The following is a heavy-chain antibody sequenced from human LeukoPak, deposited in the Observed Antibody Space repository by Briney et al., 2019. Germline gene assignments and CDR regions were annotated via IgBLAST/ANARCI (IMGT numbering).Heavy chain of an antibody. CDR1: GYTFTNNY. V-gene: IGHV1-46*01. CDR2: INPSGDNT. CDR3: ARAVPKRAFDV. Sequence: ASVKVSCKASGYTFTNNYMHWVRQAPGQGLEWMGIINPSGDNTWYAQKFQGRVTMTTDTSTSTAYMELRSLRSDDTAVYYCARAVPKRAFDVWGQGTMVTVSS. D-gene: IGHD3-10*02. J-gene: IGHJ3*01.